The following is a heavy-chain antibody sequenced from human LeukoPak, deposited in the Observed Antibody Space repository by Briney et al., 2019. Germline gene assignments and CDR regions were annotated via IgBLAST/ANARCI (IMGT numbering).Heavy chain of an antibody. CDR3: AKAFYFASDYYAFDI. J-gene: IGHJ3*02. CDR2: ISWNSGRI. D-gene: IGHD3-10*01. Sequence: GGSLRLSCAASGFTFDDYAMHWVRQPPGEGLEWVSGISWNSGRIGYADSVKGRFTISRDNAKNSPYLQMNSLRVEDMALYYCAKAFYFASDYYAFDIWGQGTMVTVSS. CDR1: GFTFDDYA. V-gene: IGHV3-9*03.